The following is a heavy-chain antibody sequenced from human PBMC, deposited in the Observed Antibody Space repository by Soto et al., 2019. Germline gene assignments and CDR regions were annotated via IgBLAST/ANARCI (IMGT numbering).Heavy chain of an antibody. D-gene: IGHD2-15*01. V-gene: IGHV4-59*08. CDR2: IYYSGST. CDR1: GGSISSYY. J-gene: IGHJ4*02. CDR3: ASSMVVAATIVY. Sequence: PSETLSLTCTVSGGSISSYYWSWIRQPPGKGLEWIGYIYYSGSTNYNPSLKSRVTISVDTSKNQFSLKLSSVTAADTAVYYCASSMVVAATIVYWGQGTLVTVSS.